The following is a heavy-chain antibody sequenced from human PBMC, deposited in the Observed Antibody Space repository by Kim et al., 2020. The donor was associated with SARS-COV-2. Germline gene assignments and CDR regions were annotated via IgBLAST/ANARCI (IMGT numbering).Heavy chain of an antibody. D-gene: IGHD1-26*01. J-gene: IGHJ4*02. V-gene: IGHV4-38-2*02. CDR2: IYHSGST. CDR3: ARGVRGSYSRILTALFDY. CDR1: GYSISSGYY. Sequence: SETLSLTCTVSGYSISSGYYWGWIRQPPGKGLEWIGSIYHSGSTYYNPSLKSRVTISVDTSKYQFSLKLSSVTAADTAVYYCARGVRGSYSRILTALFDYWGQGTLVTVSS.